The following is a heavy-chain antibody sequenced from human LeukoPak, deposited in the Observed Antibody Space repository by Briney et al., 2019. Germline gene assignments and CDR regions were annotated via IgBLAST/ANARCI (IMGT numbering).Heavy chain of an antibody. Sequence: PGGCLRLSCAASGFTFSIYDMHWVRQAPGKGLEWVAFIRYDESDEYYTDSVKGRFTISRDNSKNTLYLQMNGLRAEDTAVYYCAVHLTRYPPHYFDYWGQGTLVTVSS. J-gene: IGHJ4*02. V-gene: IGHV3-30*02. D-gene: IGHD1-1*01. CDR3: AVHLTRYPPHYFDY. CDR1: GFTFSIYD. CDR2: IRYDESDE.